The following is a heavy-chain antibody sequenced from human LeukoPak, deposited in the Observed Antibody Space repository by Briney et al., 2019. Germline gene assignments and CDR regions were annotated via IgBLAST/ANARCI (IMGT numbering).Heavy chain of an antibody. J-gene: IGHJ4*02. CDR1: GFTFSSYS. D-gene: IGHD2-21*02. V-gene: IGHV3-15*07. CDR3: TTLSLVTAIIGY. CDR2: IKSKTDGGTT. Sequence: PGGSLRLSCAASGFTFSSYSMNWVRQAPGKGLEWVGRIKSKTDGGTTDYAAPVKGRFTISRDDSKNTLYLQMNSLKTEDTAVYYCTTLSLVTAIIGYWGQGTLVTVSS.